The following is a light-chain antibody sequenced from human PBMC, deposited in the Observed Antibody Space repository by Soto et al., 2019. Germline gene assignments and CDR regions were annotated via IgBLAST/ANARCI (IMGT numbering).Light chain of an antibody. CDR3: QPNGRSLT. J-gene: IGKJ5*01. V-gene: IGKV3-20*01. CDR1: QTVSSTY. Sequence: MCLVLGENAIITRRASQTVSSTYFAWYQQRPGQPPRLLIYGASRRAAGIPDRFSGSGSGTDFTLTISRLEPEQHSGYYAQPNGRSLTFAHGTRLEIK. CDR2: GAS.